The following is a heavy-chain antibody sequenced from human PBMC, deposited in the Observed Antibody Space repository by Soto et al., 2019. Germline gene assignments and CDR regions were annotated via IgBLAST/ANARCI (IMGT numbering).Heavy chain of an antibody. V-gene: IGHV4-59*08. CDR1: GGSISMYY. CDR3: ARHGPLHEAGRKAFYY. Sequence: LSLTCTVSGGSISMYYWSWIRQPPGKGLEWIGYIYYSGSTNYNPSLKSRVTISVDTSKNQFSLKLSSVTAADTAVYYCARHGPLHEAGRKAFYYRGRRTLVTVSS. CDR2: IYYSGST. J-gene: IGHJ4*01. D-gene: IGHD6-13*01.